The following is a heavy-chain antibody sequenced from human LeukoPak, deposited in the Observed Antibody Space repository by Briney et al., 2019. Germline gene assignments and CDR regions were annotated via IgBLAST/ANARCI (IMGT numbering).Heavy chain of an antibody. D-gene: IGHD1-26*01. CDR2: IYYSGST. CDR3: ARLGGSYFGYFDY. Sequence: PSETLSLTCAVYGGSFSGYYWSWIRQPPGKGLEWIGSIYYSGSTYYNPPLKSRVTISVDTSKNQFSLKLSSVTAADTAVYYCARLGGSYFGYFDYWGQGTLVTVSS. J-gene: IGHJ4*02. CDR1: GGSFSGYY. V-gene: IGHV4-34*01.